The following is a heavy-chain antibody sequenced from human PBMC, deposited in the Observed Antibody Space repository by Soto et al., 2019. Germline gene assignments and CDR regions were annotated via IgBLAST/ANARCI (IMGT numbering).Heavy chain of an antibody. CDR2: IHPGESDT. V-gene: IGHV5-51*01. CDR1: GYSFTTYW. Sequence: PGESLKISCKSYGYSFTTYWIAWVRQMPGKGLEWMGSIHPGESDTRYSPSFQGQVTISADRSITTAYLQWSSLKASDTAMYYCARHEATYYNFYGMDVWGQGTPVTDSS. CDR3: ARHEATYYNFYGMDV. J-gene: IGHJ6*02.